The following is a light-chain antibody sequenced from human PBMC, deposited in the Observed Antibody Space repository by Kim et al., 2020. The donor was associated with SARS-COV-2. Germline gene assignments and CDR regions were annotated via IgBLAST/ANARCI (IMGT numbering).Light chain of an antibody. CDR3: AAWDDSLSGFV. Sequence: QRVSMFRSGSSSTIESKYLYWYRQLLPGTAPKLLIYRNNRRPLGVPDRLSGSKSGTSASLAISGLRSEDEADYYCAAWDDSLSGFVFGTGTKVTVL. J-gene: IGLJ1*01. CDR1: SSTIESKY. CDR2: RNN. V-gene: IGLV1-47*01.